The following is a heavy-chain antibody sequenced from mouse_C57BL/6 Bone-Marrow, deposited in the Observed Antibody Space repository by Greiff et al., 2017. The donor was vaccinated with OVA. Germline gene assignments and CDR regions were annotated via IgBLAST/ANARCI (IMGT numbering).Heavy chain of an antibody. D-gene: IGHD2-4*01. CDR1: GFNIKDDY. Sequence: EVQLQQSGAELVRPGASVKLSCTASGFNIKDDYMHWVKQRPEQGLEWIGWIDPENGDTEYASKFQGKATITADTSSNTAYLQLSSLTSEDTAVYYCTTDDYDGDWGQGTTLTVSS. CDR3: TTDDYDGD. V-gene: IGHV14-4*01. CDR2: IDPENGDT. J-gene: IGHJ2*01.